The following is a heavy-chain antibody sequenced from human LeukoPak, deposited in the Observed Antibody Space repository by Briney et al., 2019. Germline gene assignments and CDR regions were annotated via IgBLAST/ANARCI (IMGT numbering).Heavy chain of an antibody. CDR1: GYTFTYRY. J-gene: IGHJ3*02. D-gene: IGHD5-24*01. CDR2: ITPFNGNT. Sequence: ASVKVSCKASGYTFTYRYLHWVRQAPGQALEWMGWITPFNGNTNYAQKFQDRVTITRDRSMSTAYMELSSLRSEDTAMYYRASASAEIDAFDIWGQGTMVTVSS. CDR3: ASASAEIDAFDI. V-gene: IGHV1-45*02.